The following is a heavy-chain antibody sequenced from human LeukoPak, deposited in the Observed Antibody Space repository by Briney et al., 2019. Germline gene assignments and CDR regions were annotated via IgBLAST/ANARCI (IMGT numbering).Heavy chain of an antibody. J-gene: IGHJ5*02. V-gene: IGHV1-69*05. CDR1: GGTFSTYV. Sequence: ASVKVSCKASGGTFSTYVISWVRQAPGQGLEWMGGIIPIFGTANYAQKFQGRVTITTDESTSTAYMELSSLRSEDTAVYYCAREHGYSSGWYFVGPSEQESYNWFDPWGQGTLVTVSS. CDR2: IIPIFGTA. CDR3: AREHGYSSGWYFVGPSEQESYNWFDP. D-gene: IGHD6-19*01.